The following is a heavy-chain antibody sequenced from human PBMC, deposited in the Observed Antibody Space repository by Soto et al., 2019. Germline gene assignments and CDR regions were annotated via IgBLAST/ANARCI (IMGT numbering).Heavy chain of an antibody. CDR3: GKESRGSGWSVCDF. CDR1: GFIFRDYA. V-gene: IGHV3-23*01. Sequence: VQLLESGGGLVQPGGSLRLSCAGSGFIFRDYAMNWVRQAPGKGLEWVSDISGSGDSARYADSVKGRFTISRDNSRDTLYLHMNGLRVDDTAVYYCGKESRGSGWSVCDFWGQGDLVTVSS. J-gene: IGHJ4*02. D-gene: IGHD6-19*01. CDR2: ISGSGDSA.